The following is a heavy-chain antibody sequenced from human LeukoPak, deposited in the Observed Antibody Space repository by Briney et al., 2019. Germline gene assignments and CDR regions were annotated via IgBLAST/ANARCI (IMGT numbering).Heavy chain of an antibody. CDR1: GGSFSGYY. J-gene: IGHJ4*02. V-gene: IGHV4-34*01. CDR2: INHSGST. CDR3: ASRDPIFSADDY. D-gene: IGHD5-24*01. Sequence: SETLSLTCAVYGGSFSGYYWSWIRQPPGKGLEWIGEINHSGSTNYNPSLKSRVTISVDTSKNQFSLKLSSVTAADTAVYYCASRDPIFSADDYWGQGTLVTVSS.